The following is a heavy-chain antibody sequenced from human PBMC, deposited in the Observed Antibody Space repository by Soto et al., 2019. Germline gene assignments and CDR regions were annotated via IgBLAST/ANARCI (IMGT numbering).Heavy chain of an antibody. D-gene: IGHD3-22*01. CDR3: AKDSTTSSGYLKYNWFDP. J-gene: IGHJ5*02. Sequence: PGGSLRLSCAASGFTFSSYAMSWVRQAPGKGLEWVSAISGSGGSTYYADSVKGRFTISRDNSKNTLYLQMNSLRAEDTAVYYCAKDSTTSSGYLKYNWFDPWGQGTLVTVSS. CDR2: ISGSGGST. CDR1: GFTFSSYA. V-gene: IGHV3-23*01.